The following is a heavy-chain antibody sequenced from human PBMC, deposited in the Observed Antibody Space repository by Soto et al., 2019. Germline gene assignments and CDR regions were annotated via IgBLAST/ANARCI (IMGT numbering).Heavy chain of an antibody. CDR1: GFTFDDYA. D-gene: IGHD2-15*01. CDR3: AKDLIVGPKGYCSGGSCYFG. V-gene: IGHV3-9*01. CDR2: ISWNSGSI. Sequence: GGSLRLSCAASGFTFDDYAMHWVRQAPGKGLEWVSGISWNSGSIGYADSVKGRFTISRDNAKNSLYLQMNSLRAEDTALYYCAKDLIVGPKGYCSGGSCYFGWGQGTLVTVSS. J-gene: IGHJ4*02.